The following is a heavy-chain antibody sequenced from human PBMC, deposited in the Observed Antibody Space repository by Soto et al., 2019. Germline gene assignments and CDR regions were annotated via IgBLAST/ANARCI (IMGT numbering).Heavy chain of an antibody. CDR3: ARGSYYSGWV. Sequence: SETLSLTCTVSGASISYGGFSWSWIRQSPGKGLEWIGYISHLENTYLHPSFKSRITINPDTSKNQFSLQLNSVTPEDTAVYYCARGSYYSGWVWGQGTLVTVSS. CDR1: GASISYGGFS. D-gene: IGHD6-19*01. J-gene: IGHJ4*02. CDR2: ISHLENT. V-gene: IGHV4-30-2*05.